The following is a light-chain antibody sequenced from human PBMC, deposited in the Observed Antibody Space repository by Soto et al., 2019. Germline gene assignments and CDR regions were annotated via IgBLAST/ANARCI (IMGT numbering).Light chain of an antibody. Sequence: DIQMTQSPSTLSASVGERVTITCRASQTINEWLAWYQQKIGKAPKVLIYQASTLASAVPSRFSGSGSGTTFTLTISSLQPYDSAIYSCQHYNSYPYSFGQGTKLEI. V-gene: IGKV1-5*03. CDR1: QTINEW. CDR2: QAS. CDR3: QHYNSYPYS. J-gene: IGKJ2*03.